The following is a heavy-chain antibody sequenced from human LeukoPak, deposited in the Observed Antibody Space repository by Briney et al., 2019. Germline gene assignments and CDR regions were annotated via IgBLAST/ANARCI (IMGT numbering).Heavy chain of an antibody. J-gene: IGHJ4*02. CDR2: ISGTGGST. Sequence: GGSLRLSCAASGFTFSNYAMSWVRQAPGKGLEWVSAISGTGGSTYYTDSVKGRFTISRDNSKNTPFLQMNSLRAEDTAVYYCAKGPRGFVAYGDYFDYWGQGTLVTVSS. CDR3: AKGPRGFVAYGDYFDY. V-gene: IGHV3-23*01. CDR1: GFTFSNYA. D-gene: IGHD4-17*01.